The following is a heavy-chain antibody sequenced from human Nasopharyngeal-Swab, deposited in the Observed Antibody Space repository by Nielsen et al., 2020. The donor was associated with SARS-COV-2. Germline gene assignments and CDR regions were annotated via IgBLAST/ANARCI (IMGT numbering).Heavy chain of an antibody. J-gene: IGHJ6*02. CDR1: GFTFDDYA. CDR2: ISWNSGSI. Sequence: GGSLRLSCAASGFTFDDYAMHWVRQAPGKGLEWVSGISWNSGSIGYADSVKGRFTISRDNAKNSLYLQMNSLRAEDTALYYCATAPSYYYYGMDVWGQGTTVTVSS. V-gene: IGHV3-9*01. CDR3: ATAPSYYYYGMDV.